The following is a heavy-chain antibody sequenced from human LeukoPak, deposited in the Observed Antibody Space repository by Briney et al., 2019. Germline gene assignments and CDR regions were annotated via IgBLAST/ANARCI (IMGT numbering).Heavy chain of an antibody. D-gene: IGHD6-13*01. J-gene: IGHJ5*02. V-gene: IGHV3-23*01. CDR2: VTGSAGGT. Sequence: GGSLRLSCAASGFTFSSYAMMWVRQAPGKGLEWVSTVTGSAGGTYYADSVKGRFTISRDNSKNTLYLIMNSLRAEDTAVYYCAKGAAAGLVDWFDPWGQGTLVAVSP. CDR1: GFTFSSYA. CDR3: AKGAAAGLVDWFDP.